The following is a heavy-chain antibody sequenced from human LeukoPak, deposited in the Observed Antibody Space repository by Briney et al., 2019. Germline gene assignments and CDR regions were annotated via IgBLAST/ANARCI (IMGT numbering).Heavy chain of an antibody. D-gene: IGHD6-13*01. V-gene: IGHV1-2*02. CDR2: INPNSGGT. CDR3: ARGGIAAAGMMDV. CDR1: GYTFTGYY. J-gene: IGHJ6*04. Sequence: ASVKVSCKASGYTFTGYYMHWVRQAPGQGLEWMGWINPNSGGTNYAQKFQGRVTMTGDTSISTAYMELSSLRSDDTAVYYCARGGIAAAGMMDVWGKGTTVTVSS.